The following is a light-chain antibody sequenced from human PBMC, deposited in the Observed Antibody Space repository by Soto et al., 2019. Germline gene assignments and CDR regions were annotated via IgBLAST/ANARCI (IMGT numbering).Light chain of an antibody. Sequence: EIVLTQSPATLSLSPGERATLSCRASQSVSSYLAWHQQKPGQDPRPHSYDASSRADAIPARFSGSGSGTDVAHTISSLGPEDFAVYYCRQRSNWPGTFGQGTKLEIK. V-gene: IGKV3-11*01. J-gene: IGKJ2*01. CDR1: QSVSSY. CDR2: DAS. CDR3: RQRSNWPGT.